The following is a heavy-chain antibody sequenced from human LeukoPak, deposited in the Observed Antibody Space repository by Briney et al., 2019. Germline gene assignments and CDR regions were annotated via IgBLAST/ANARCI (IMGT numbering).Heavy chain of an antibody. CDR2: IYYSGST. J-gene: IGHJ5*02. D-gene: IGHD3-10*01. CDR1: GGSISSGGYY. V-gene: IGHV4-31*03. CDR3: ARVRYGSGSRFDL. Sequence: PSETLSLTCTVSGGSISSGGYYWSWLRQHPGKGLEWIGYIYYSGSTYYNPSLKSRVTISVDTSKNQFSLKLSSVTAADTAVYYCARVRYGSGSRFDLWGQGTLVTVSS.